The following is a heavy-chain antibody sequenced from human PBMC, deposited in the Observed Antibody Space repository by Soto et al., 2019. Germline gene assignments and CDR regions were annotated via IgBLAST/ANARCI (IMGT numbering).Heavy chain of an antibody. D-gene: IGHD7-27*01. CDR1: GFTFSSYW. Sequence: EVQLVESGGGLVQPGGSLRLSCAASGFTFSSYWMHWVRQAPGEGLMWVSTIGGTDGDSDGVPWYEDSVKGRFTISRDSSANTLFLHMDNLRAEDSALYYCVKRGRNWGAFDFWGQGTTVVVSS. CDR2: IGGTDGDSDGVP. J-gene: IGHJ3*01. V-gene: IGHV3-74*01. CDR3: VKRGRNWGAFDF.